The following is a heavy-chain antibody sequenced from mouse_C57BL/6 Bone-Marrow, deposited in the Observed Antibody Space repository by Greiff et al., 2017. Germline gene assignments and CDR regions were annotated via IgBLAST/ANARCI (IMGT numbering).Heavy chain of an antibody. J-gene: IGHJ3*01. V-gene: IGHV1-54*01. CDR1: GYAFTNYL. CDR2: INPGSGGT. CDR3: ARAQATSWCAY. D-gene: IGHD3-2*02. Sequence: QVQLQQSGAELVRPGTSVTVSCKASGYAFTNYLIEWVKQRPGQGLEWIGVINPGSGGTNYNEKFKGKATLTADKSSSTAYMPLSSLTSEDSAGYFCARAQATSWCAYWGQGTLVTVSA.